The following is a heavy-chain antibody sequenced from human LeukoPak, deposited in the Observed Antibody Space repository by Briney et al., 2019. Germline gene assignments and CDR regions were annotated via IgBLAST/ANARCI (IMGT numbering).Heavy chain of an antibody. V-gene: IGHV3-48*04. CDR1: GFTFSSYS. CDR2: ISSSSSTI. D-gene: IGHD3-22*01. CDR3: ARAPEYYYDSSGYQHYYYYMDV. Sequence: PGGSLRLSCAASGFTFSSYSMNWVRQAPGKGLKWVSYISSSSSTIYYADSVKGRFTISRDNAKNSLYLQMNSLRAEDTAVYYCARAPEYYYDSSGYQHYYYYMDVWGKGTTVTVSS. J-gene: IGHJ6*03.